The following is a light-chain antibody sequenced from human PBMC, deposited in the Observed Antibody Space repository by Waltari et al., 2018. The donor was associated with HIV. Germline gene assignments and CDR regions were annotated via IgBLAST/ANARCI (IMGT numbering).Light chain of an antibody. Sequence: EIVLTHSPDSLVVSLVERATINCKSSLSVLYSSSSKNYLAWYQQKPGQSPKLLIYWASTRESGVPDRFSGGGSGTDFTLTISSLQAEDVAVYYCQQYYSLPFTFGPGTKVDIK. J-gene: IGKJ3*01. V-gene: IGKV4-1*01. CDR1: LSVLYSSSSKNY. CDR2: WAS. CDR3: QQYYSLPFT.